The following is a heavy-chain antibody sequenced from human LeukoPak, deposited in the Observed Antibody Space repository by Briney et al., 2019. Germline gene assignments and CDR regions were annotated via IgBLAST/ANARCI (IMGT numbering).Heavy chain of an antibody. D-gene: IGHD6-13*01. CDR3: AKAPYSSSWYYFDY. J-gene: IGHJ4*02. CDR2: ISGSGGST. Sequence: GGSLRLSCAASGFTFSSYAMGWVRQAPGKGLEWVSAISGSGGSTYYADSVKGRFTISRDNSKNTLYLQMNSLRAEDTAVYYCAKAPYSSSWYYFDYWGQGTLVTVSS. CDR1: GFTFSSYA. V-gene: IGHV3-23*01.